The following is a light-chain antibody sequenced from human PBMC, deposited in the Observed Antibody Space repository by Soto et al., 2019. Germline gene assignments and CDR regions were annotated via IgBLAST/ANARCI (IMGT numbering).Light chain of an antibody. CDR1: QGISSY. J-gene: IGKJ1*01. Sequence: AIRMTQSPSSFSASTGDRVTITCRASQGISSYLAWYQQKPGQAPKLLIYAASTLQSGVPSRFSGSGSGTDFTLTISCLQSEDFATYYCQQYYDYPRTFGQGTKVEIK. V-gene: IGKV1-8*01. CDR3: QQYYDYPRT. CDR2: AAS.